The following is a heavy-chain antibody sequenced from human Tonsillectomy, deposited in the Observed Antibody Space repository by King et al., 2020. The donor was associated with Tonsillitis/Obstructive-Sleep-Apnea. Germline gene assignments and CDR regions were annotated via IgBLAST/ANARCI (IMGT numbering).Heavy chain of an antibody. CDR2: ISPYNGHT. J-gene: IGHJ4*02. Sequence: VQLVESGAEVKKPGASVKVSCKASGYTFTTYGISWVRQAPGQGLEWMGWISPYNGHTNSAQKLQGRVTMTTDTSTSTAYMELMSLGSDDTAVYYCARDSMSHYFDSMLDSSVYYTFDYWGQGTLVTVSS. CDR1: GYTFTTYG. CDR3: ARDSMSHYFDSMLDSSVYYTFDY. V-gene: IGHV1-18*01. D-gene: IGHD3-22*01.